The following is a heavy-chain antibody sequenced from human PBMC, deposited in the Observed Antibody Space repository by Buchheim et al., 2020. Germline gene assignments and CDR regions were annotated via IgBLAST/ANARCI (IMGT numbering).Heavy chain of an antibody. V-gene: IGHV3-48*03. CDR2: IRSSGSTT. J-gene: IGHJ4*02. CDR3: GKEYCSSTSCAYFDY. Sequence: EVQLVESGGGLVQPGGSLRLSCAASGFTFSSYEMNWVRQAPGKGLEWVSYIRSSGSTTYYADSVKGRFTISRDNAKNSLYLQVNSLRAEDTAFYYCGKEYCSSTSCAYFDYGGQGTL. D-gene: IGHD2-2*01. CDR1: GFTFSSYE.